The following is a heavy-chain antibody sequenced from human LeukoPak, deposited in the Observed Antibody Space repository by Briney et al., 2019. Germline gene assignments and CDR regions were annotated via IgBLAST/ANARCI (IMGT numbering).Heavy chain of an antibody. J-gene: IGHJ5*02. CDR3: ARGVIGIVATITPRFDP. CDR2: IYPGDSDT. D-gene: IGHD5-12*01. Sequence: GESLKISCKGSGYSFTSYWIGWVRQMPGKGLEWMGIIYPGDSDTRYSPSFQDHGTISADEYISTAYLQWGSLKASDTAMYYCARGVIGIVATITPRFDPWGQGTLVTVSS. V-gene: IGHV5-51*01. CDR1: GYSFTSYW.